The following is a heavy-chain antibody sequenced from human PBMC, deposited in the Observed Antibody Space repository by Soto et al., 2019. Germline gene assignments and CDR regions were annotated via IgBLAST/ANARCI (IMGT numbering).Heavy chain of an antibody. Sequence: GGSLRLSCAASGFTISNYGMHWVRQAPGKGLEWVAVISYDGTITYYADSVKGRFTISRDNSKNTLYLQMNSLRTEDTAVYYCAREGFYYDSSGYYAFDIWGQGTMVTVSS. CDR2: ISYDGTIT. D-gene: IGHD3-22*01. J-gene: IGHJ3*02. CDR1: GFTISNYG. CDR3: AREGFYYDSSGYYAFDI. V-gene: IGHV3-30-3*01.